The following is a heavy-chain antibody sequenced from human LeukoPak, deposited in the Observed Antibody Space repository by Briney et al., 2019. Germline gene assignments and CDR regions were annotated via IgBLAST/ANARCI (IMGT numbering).Heavy chain of an antibody. J-gene: IGHJ2*01. D-gene: IGHD6-13*01. Sequence: ASVKVSCMASGYTFTGYYMYWVRQAPGQGLERMGWINANNGDTEYARKFQGRVTMTRDTSINSAHMELKNLASDDTAVYYCARGGSSSWSSPHWYLDLWGRGTLVTVSS. V-gene: IGHV1-2*02. CDR1: GYTFTGYY. CDR3: ARGGSSSWSSPHWYLDL. CDR2: INANNGDT.